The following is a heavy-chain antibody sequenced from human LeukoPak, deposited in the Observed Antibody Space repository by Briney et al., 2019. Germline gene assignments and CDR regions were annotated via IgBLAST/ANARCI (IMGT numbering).Heavy chain of an antibody. CDR3: ARMGSTPADI. Sequence: PSETLSLTCAVYGGSFSGYYWSWIRQPPGKGLEWIGEINHSGSTNYNPSLKSRVTISVDTSKNQFSLKLSSVTAADTAVYYCARMGSTPADIWGQGTMVTVSS. V-gene: IGHV4-34*01. CDR1: GGSFSGYY. CDR2: INHSGST. J-gene: IGHJ3*02. D-gene: IGHD2-2*01.